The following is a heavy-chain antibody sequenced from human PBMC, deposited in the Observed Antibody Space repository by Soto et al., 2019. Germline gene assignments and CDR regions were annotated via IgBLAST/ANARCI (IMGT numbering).Heavy chain of an antibody. D-gene: IGHD3-3*01. J-gene: IGHJ5*02. V-gene: IGHV4-31*03. CDR1: GASISSGGYY. CDR3: ATRITVFGLLIPPFDP. Sequence: SETLSLTCTVSGASISSGGYYCTWIRQHPGKGLEWIGYVYYSGSTYYNPSLKSRVTISVDTSKNQFSLSLNSVTAADTAVYYCATRITVFGLLIPPFDPWGQGTQVTVSS. CDR2: VYYSGST.